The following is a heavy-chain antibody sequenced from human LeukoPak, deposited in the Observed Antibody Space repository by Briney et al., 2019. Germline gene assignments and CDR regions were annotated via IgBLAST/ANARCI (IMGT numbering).Heavy chain of an antibody. D-gene: IGHD3-22*01. CDR3: ARVTLRSSGRHDVFDI. J-gene: IGHJ3*02. CDR1: GFTFSDYY. V-gene: IGHV3-11*04. CDR2: ISSSGSTI. Sequence: GGSLRLSCAASGFTFSDYYMSWIRQAPGKGLEWVSYISSSGSTIYYADSVKGRFTISRDNAKNSLYLQMNSLRAEDTAVYYCARVTLRSSGRHDVFDIWGQGTMVTVSS.